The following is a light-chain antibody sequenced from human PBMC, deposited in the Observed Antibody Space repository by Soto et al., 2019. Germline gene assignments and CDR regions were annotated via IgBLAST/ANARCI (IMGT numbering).Light chain of an antibody. V-gene: IGKV1-39*01. CDR3: QQCYITPRT. CDR1: LSSSSY. Sequence: IERSKYPTSQSASAGHRLTIPSRRSLSSSSYLNWEQQKPGQAPKLLIYAASSLHSGVPSRFSGSGSGTDFTLTISMLQPEDFATYYCQQCYITPRTFGPGTKVDV. CDR2: AAS. J-gene: IGKJ3*01.